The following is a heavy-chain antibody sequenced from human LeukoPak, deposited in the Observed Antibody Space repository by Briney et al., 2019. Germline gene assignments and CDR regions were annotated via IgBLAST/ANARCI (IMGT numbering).Heavy chain of an antibody. J-gene: IGHJ4*02. V-gene: IGHV3-48*04. Sequence: GGSLRLSCAASGFTFSSYGMSWVRQAPGKGLEWVSYISSSGNTIYYADSVKGRFTISRDNAKNSLYLQMNSLRAEDTAVYYCASTDYYYGSGSYGFDYWGQGTLVTVSS. CDR3: ASTDYYYGSGSYGFDY. CDR2: ISSSGNTI. CDR1: GFTFSSYG. D-gene: IGHD3-10*01.